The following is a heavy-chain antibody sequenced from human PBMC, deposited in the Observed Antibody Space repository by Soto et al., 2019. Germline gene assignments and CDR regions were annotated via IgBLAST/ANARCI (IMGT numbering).Heavy chain of an antibody. J-gene: IGHJ4*02. CDR2: ISGSGGST. CDR1: GFTFSSYA. V-gene: IGHV3-23*01. D-gene: IGHD3-3*01. CDR3: AKVSGGIWSGYYPYFDY. Sequence: EVQLLESGGGLVQPGGSLRLSCAASGFTFSSYAMSWVRQAPGKGLEWVSAISGSGGSTYYADSVKGRFTISRDNSKNTLYLQMNSLRAEDTAVYYCAKVSGGIWSGYYPYFDYWGQGTLVTVSS.